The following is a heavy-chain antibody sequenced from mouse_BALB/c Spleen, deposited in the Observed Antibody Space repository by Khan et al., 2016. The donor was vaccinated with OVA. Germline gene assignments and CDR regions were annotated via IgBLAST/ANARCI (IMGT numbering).Heavy chain of an antibody. CDR3: ARSTYRYAFVY. J-gene: IGHJ3*01. D-gene: IGHD2-14*01. Sequence: EVQLQESGPSLVKPSQTLSLTCSVTGDSITTGYWNWIRKFPGNKLEYMGYIIYTGYTYYNPSLKRRLSITRHTSNNQYYLQLNSVTDEDTATYHCARSTYRYAFVYWGQGTLVTVSA. CDR2: IIYTGYT. V-gene: IGHV3-8*02. CDR1: GDSITTGY.